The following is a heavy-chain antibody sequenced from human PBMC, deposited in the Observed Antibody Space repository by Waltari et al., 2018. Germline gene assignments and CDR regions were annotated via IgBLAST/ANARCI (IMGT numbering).Heavy chain of an antibody. CDR2: NNRNSGNT. J-gene: IGHJ4*02. Sequence: QVQLVQSGAEVKKPGASVKVSCKASGSTFTSYDINSGRQATGQGLEWMGWNNRNSGNTGYAQKFQGRVTMTRNTSISTAYMELSSVGSEDTAVYDCARGRGSYLFDYWGQGTLVTVSS. D-gene: IGHD1-26*01. CDR1: GSTFTSYD. CDR3: ARGRGSYLFDY. V-gene: IGHV1-8*01.